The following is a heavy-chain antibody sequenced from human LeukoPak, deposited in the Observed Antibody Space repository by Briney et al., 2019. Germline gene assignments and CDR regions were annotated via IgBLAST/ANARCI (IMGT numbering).Heavy chain of an antibody. CDR2: IYYSGST. Sequence: SETLSLTCTVSGGSISSYYWSWIRQPPGKGLEWIGYIYYSGSTNYNPSLKSRVTISVDTSKNQFSLKLSSVTAADTAVYYCARQEVGIVVVPAATPYNWFDPWGQGTLVTVSS. CDR1: GGSISSYY. V-gene: IGHV4-59*08. D-gene: IGHD2-2*01. CDR3: ARQEVGIVVVPAATPYNWFDP. J-gene: IGHJ5*02.